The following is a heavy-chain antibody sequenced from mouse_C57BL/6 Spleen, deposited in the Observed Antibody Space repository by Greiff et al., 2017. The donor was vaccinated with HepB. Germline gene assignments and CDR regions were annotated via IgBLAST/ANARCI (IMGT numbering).Heavy chain of an antibody. CDR2: IYPGSGST. D-gene: IGHD1-1*01. CDR1: GYTFTSYW. CDR3: ARVGGYGSSPLDY. V-gene: IGHV1-55*01. Sequence: VQLQQPGAELVKPGASVKMSCKASGYTFTSYWITWVKQRPGQGLEWIGDIYPGSGSTNYNEKFKSKAKLTVDTSSSTAYVQLSSLPSEDSAVYSCARVGGYGSSPLDYWGQGTTLTVSS. J-gene: IGHJ2*01.